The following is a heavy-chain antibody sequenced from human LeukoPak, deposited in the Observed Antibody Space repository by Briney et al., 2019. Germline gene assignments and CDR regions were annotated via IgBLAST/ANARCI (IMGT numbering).Heavy chain of an antibody. J-gene: IGHJ5*02. CDR2: INPNTGGS. CDR3: ARLSTVNSRDWPDP. D-gene: IGHD4-17*01. V-gene: IGHV1-2*02. Sequence: ASVKVSCKASGYTFTDFYIHWVRQAPGQGLEWVGWINPNTGGSNYEQKFQGRIILTRDTSISTAYMELSRLRFDDTALYYCARLSTVNSRDWPDPWGQGTLVTVSS. CDR1: GYTFTDFY.